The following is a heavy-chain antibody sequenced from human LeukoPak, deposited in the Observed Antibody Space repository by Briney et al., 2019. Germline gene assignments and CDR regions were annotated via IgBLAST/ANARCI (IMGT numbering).Heavy chain of an antibody. CDR3: AKDWYYYDSGGYYAVYYYYYMDV. Sequence: GGSLRLSCAASGFTFSSYGMHWVRQAPGKGLEWVAFIRYDGSSKYYADSVKGRFTISRDNSKNTLYLQMNSLRAEDTAVYYCAKDWYYYDSGGYYAVYYYYYMDVWGKGTTVTVSS. J-gene: IGHJ6*03. D-gene: IGHD3-22*01. CDR2: IRYDGSSK. V-gene: IGHV3-30*02. CDR1: GFTFSSYG.